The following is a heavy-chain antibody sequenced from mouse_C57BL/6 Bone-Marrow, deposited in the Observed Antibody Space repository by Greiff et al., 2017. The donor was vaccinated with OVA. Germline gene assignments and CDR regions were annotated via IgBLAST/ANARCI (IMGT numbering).Heavy chain of an antibody. CDR2: IWRGGST. CDR3: ASYYSNYGFYYYAMDY. Sequence: QVQLQQSGPGLVQPSQSLSITCTVSGFSLTSYGVHWVRQSPGKGLEWLGVIWRGGSTDYNAAFMSRLSITKDNSKSQVFFKMNSLQADDTAIYYCASYYSNYGFYYYAMDYWGQGTSVTVSS. J-gene: IGHJ4*01. D-gene: IGHD2-5*01. V-gene: IGHV2-5*01. CDR1: GFSLTSYG.